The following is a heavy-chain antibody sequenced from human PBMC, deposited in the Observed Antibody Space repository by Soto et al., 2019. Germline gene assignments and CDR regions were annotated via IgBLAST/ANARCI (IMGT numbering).Heavy chain of an antibody. Sequence: HPGGSLRLSCAASGFTFSSYGMHWVRQAPGKGLEWVAVIWYDGSNKYYADSVKGRFTISRDNSKNTLYLQMNSLRAEDTAVYYCARDASDGGHLYYGMDVWGQGTTVTVSS. CDR3: ARDASDGGHLYYGMDV. V-gene: IGHV3-33*01. CDR2: IWYDGSNK. D-gene: IGHD3-10*01. J-gene: IGHJ6*02. CDR1: GFTFSSYG.